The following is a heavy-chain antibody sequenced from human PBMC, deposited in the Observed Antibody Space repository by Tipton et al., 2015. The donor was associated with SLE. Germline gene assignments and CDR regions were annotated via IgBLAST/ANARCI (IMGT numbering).Heavy chain of an antibody. Sequence: TLSLTCTVSGGSITGYHWSWIRQPPGKGLEWIGYAYYTGTTNYDPSLRSRVTMSADTSRNQFSLNLSSVTAADTAVYYCARDADYYDTYGYSWGQGTLVTVSS. CDR2: AYYTGTT. CDR1: GGSITGYH. D-gene: IGHD3-22*01. CDR3: ARDADYYDTYGYS. V-gene: IGHV4-59*12. J-gene: IGHJ4*02.